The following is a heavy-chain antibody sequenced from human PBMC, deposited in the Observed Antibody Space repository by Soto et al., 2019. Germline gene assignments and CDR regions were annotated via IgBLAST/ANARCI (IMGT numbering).Heavy chain of an antibody. Sequence: QVQLVESGGGVVQPVRSLRLSCAASGFTFDSHTMHCVRQAPGKGLEWVALISFDGSLKYDADSVKGRFTISRDNFKNTPFLEMNSLRAEDTGVYYCARTYSSSWNYFDYWGQGTLVTVSS. V-gene: IGHV3-30*04. J-gene: IGHJ4*02. CDR1: GFTFDSHT. CDR3: ARTYSSSWNYFDY. CDR2: ISFDGSLK. D-gene: IGHD6-13*01.